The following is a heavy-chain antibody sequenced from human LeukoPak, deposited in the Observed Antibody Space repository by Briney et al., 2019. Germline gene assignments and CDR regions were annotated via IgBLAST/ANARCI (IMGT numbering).Heavy chain of an antibody. D-gene: IGHD3-22*01. CDR3: ARGNYYDSSGYPIFDI. Sequence: SGTLSLTCTVSGGSIITYSWSWIRQPPGKGLEWIGYIYYSGSTSYNPSLRSRVTISADTSKTQFSLNLRSVTAADTAVYYCARGNYYDSSGYPIFDIWGQGTMATVSS. J-gene: IGHJ3*02. CDR1: GGSIITYS. V-gene: IGHV4-59*01. CDR2: IYYSGST.